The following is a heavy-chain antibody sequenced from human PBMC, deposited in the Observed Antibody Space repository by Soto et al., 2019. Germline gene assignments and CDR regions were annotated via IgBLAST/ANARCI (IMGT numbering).Heavy chain of an antibody. D-gene: IGHD2-21*01. Sequence: QVQLQESGPGLVKPSETLSLTCTVSGGSIRSYYWSWIRQPPGKGLEWIGYISYSGSTNYNPSLKSRVTIAVDTTKNQFSLKLSSVTAADTAVYYCVRGGGDDPRYFDLWGRGTLVAVSS. V-gene: IGHV4-59*01. CDR1: GGSIRSYY. J-gene: IGHJ2*01. CDR2: ISYSGST. CDR3: VRGGGDDPRYFDL.